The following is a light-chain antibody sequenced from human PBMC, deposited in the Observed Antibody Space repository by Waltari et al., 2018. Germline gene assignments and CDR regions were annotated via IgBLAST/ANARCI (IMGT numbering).Light chain of an antibody. V-gene: IGLV2-14*01. CDR1: SGDIGAYKY. Sequence: PGQSITISCTGTSGDIGAYKYVSWYQNHPDKAPKLIMYEVMNRPSGVSNRFSGSKAGNTASLTISGIQTEDESHYYCCSDTTASTVVFGGGTKVTVL. CDR3: CSDTTASTVV. CDR2: EVM. J-gene: IGLJ2*01.